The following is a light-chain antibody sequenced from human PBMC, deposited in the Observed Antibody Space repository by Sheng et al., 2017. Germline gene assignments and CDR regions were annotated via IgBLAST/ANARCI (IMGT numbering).Light chain of an antibody. J-gene: IGKJ4*01. V-gene: IGKV1-39*01. Sequence: EIQMTQSPSSLSASVGDRVTITCRASQSITTYLNWYHQKPGKAPKLLIYAASSLQSGVPSRFSGSGSGTDFTLTISSLQPEDFATYYCQLSSSPFTFGGGTKVEIK. CDR2: AAS. CDR3: QLSSSPFT. CDR1: QSITTY.